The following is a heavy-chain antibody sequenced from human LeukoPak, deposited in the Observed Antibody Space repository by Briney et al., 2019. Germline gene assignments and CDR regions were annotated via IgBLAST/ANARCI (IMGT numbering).Heavy chain of an antibody. CDR1: GGSFSGYY. CDR3: ARAQSIAAAGTGNWFDP. J-gene: IGHJ5*02. D-gene: IGHD6-13*01. Sequence: PSETLSLTCAVYGGSFSGYYWSWIRQPPGKGLEWLGEINHSGSTNYNPSLKSRVTISVDTSKNQFSLKLSSVTAADTAVYYCARAQSIAAAGTGNWFDPWGQGTLVTVSS. V-gene: IGHV4-34*01. CDR2: INHSGST.